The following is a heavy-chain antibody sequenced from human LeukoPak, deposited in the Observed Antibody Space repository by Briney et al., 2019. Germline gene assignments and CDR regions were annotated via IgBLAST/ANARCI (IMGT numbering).Heavy chain of an antibody. D-gene: IGHD6-6*01. CDR1: GVTFSQSW. V-gene: IGHV3-74*01. J-gene: IGHJ4*02. CDR3: ARDRSIAGPTTVDY. CDR2: INADGRNT. Sequence: GSLRLSCVVSGVTFSQSWMHWVRQVPGKGLVWVSRINADGRNTIYADSVKGRFTISRDNAKNTLYLQMNSLRAEDTAVYYCARDRSIAGPTTVDYWGKGTLVSVSS.